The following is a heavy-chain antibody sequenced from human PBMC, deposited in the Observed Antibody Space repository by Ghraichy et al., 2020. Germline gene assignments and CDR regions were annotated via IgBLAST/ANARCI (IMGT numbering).Heavy chain of an antibody. CDR1: GYTLTELS. CDR3: AAEGGIVVVPAARYIQEGDWFDP. Sequence: ASVKVSCKVSGYTLTELSMHWVRQAPGKGLEWMGGFDPEDGETIYAQKFQGRVTMTEDTSTDTAYMELSSLRSEDTAVYYCAAEGGIVVVPAARYIQEGDWFDPWGQGTLVTVSS. D-gene: IGHD2-2*01. V-gene: IGHV1-24*01. CDR2: FDPEDGET. J-gene: IGHJ5*02.